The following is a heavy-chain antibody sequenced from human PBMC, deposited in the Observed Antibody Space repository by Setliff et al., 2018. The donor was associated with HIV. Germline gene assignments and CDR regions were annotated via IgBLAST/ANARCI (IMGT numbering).Heavy chain of an antibody. V-gene: IGHV3-7*01. CDR1: GITFSSYW. Sequence: PGGSLRLSCVASGITFSSYWMSWVRQAPGKGLEWVANIKQDGSERSYADSVKGRFTISRDNADNSLYLQVNSLRAEDTAVYYCARDTAYSFDYWGQGTLVTVSS. CDR2: IKQDGSER. D-gene: IGHD5-18*01. CDR3: ARDTAYSFDY. J-gene: IGHJ4*02.